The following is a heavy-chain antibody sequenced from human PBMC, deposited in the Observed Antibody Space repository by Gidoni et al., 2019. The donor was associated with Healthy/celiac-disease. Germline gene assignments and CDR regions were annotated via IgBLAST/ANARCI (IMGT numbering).Heavy chain of an antibody. J-gene: IGHJ3*02. CDR3: ARGVGGGSSWIDAFDI. V-gene: IGHV3-11*06. Sequence: QVQLVESGGGLVKPGGSLRLSCAASGFTFSDYYMSWIRQAPGKGLEWVSYISSSSSYTNYADSVKGRFTISRDNAKNSLYLQMNSLRAEDTAVYYCARGVGGGSSWIDAFDIWGQGTMVTVSS. CDR1: GFTFSDYY. CDR2: ISSSSSYT. D-gene: IGHD6-13*01.